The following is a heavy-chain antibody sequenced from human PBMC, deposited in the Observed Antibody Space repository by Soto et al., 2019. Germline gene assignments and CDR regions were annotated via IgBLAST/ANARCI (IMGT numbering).Heavy chain of an antibody. CDR1: GYTFTRSG. CDR2: ISSYNGDT. J-gene: IGHJ6*02. V-gene: IGHV1-18*01. Sequence: QVQLVQSGAEVKKPGASVKVSCKASGYTFTRSGISWVRQAPGQGPEWMGWISSYNGDTNYAQTFQGRVTMTTANSTSRAYMKVRSLRSDDAAVYYCAREGVAPSYYYGMDVWGQGTPVTVSS. CDR3: AREGVAPSYYYGMDV.